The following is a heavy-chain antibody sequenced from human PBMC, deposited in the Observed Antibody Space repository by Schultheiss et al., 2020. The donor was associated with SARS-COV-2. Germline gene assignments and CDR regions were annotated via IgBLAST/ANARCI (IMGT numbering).Heavy chain of an antibody. CDR1: GFTFSSYS. J-gene: IGHJ5*02. CDR3: ARVGYYYDSSGAYNWFDP. CDR2: IWYDGSNK. V-gene: IGHV3-33*08. Sequence: GGSLRLSCAASGFTFSSYSMNWVRQAPGKGLEWVAVIWYDGSNKYYADSVKGRFTISRDNSKNTLYLQMNSLRAEDTAVYYCARVGYYYDSSGAYNWFDPWGQGTLVTVSS. D-gene: IGHD3-22*01.